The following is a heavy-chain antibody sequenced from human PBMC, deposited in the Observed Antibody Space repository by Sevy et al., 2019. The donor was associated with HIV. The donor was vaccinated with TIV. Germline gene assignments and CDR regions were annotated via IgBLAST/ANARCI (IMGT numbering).Heavy chain of an antibody. CDR1: GGTFSSYA. CDR2: NIPIFGTA. Sequence: ASVKVSCKASGGTFSSYAISWVRQAPGQGLEWMGGNIPIFGTANYAQKFQGRVTITADESTSTAYMELSSLRSEDTAVYYCARDGYSSAPYGMDVWGQGTTVTVSS. V-gene: IGHV1-69*13. CDR3: ARDGYSSAPYGMDV. J-gene: IGHJ6*02. D-gene: IGHD6-19*01.